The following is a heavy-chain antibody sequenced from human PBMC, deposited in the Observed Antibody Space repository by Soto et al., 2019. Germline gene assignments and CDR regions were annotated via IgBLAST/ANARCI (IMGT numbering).Heavy chain of an antibody. J-gene: IGHJ4*02. CDR3: ARDSHIFFRDGYNRDYYFDY. Sequence: GASVKVSCKASGGTFSSYAISWVRQAPGQGLEWMGGIIPIFGTANYAQKFQGRVTITADESTSTAYMELSSLRSEDTAVYYCARDSHIFFRDGYNRDYYFDYWGQGTLVTVSS. V-gene: IGHV1-69*13. D-gene: IGHD5-12*01. CDR1: GGTFSSYA. CDR2: IIPIFGTA.